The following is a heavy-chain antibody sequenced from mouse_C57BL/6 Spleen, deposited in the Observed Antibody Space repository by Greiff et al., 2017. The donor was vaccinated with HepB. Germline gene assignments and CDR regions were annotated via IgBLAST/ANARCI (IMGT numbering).Heavy chain of an antibody. CDR3: ARDLMGTPRDV. CDR2: ISDGGSYT. CDR1: GFTFSSYA. D-gene: IGHD2-3*01. Sequence: EVKLVESGGGLVKPGGSLKLSCAASGFTFSSYAMSWVRQTPEKRLEWVATISDGGSYTYYPDNVKGRFTISRDNAKNNPYLQMSHLKSEDTAMYYCARDLMGTPRDVWGTETTVTVSS. J-gene: IGHJ1*03. V-gene: IGHV5-4*01.